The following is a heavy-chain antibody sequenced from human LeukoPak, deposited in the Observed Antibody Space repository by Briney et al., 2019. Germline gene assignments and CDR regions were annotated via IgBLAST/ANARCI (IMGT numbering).Heavy chain of an antibody. V-gene: IGHV3-11*05. J-gene: IGHJ4*02. CDR3: ARARIAAEVDY. CDR1: GFTFSDAW. Sequence: KSGGSLRLSCAASGFTFSDAWMSWVRQAPGKGLEWVSYISSSSSYTNYADSVKGRFTISRDNAKNSLYLQMNSLRAEDTAVYYCARARIAAEVDYWGQGTLVTVSS. D-gene: IGHD6-13*01. CDR2: ISSSSSYT.